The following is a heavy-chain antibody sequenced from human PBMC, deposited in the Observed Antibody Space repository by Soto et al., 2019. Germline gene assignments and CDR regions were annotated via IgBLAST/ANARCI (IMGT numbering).Heavy chain of an antibody. CDR2: ISYDGSNK. CDR3: ARCIAAAGTRWGYYYYYMDV. V-gene: IGHV3-30*14. J-gene: IGHJ6*03. Sequence: PGGSLRLSCAASGFTFISYAMHWVLQAPCKGLEWVAVISYDGSNKYYADSVKGRFTISRHNSKNTLYLQMNSLRAEDTAVYYCARCIAAAGTRWGYYYYYMDVWGKRTTVTVSS. D-gene: IGHD6-13*01. CDR1: GFTFISYA.